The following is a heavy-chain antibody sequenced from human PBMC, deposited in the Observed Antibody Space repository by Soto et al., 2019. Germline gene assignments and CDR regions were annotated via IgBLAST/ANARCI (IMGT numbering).Heavy chain of an antibody. D-gene: IGHD3-10*01. Sequence: PSETLSLTCTVSGGSISSYYWSWIRQSPGKGLEWIGYIYYSESTNYNPSLKSRVTISVDTSKNQFSLRLSSVTAADTAVYYCARSERRWFYFDYWGQGTLVTVSS. CDR1: GGSISSYY. J-gene: IGHJ4*02. V-gene: IGHV4-59*08. CDR2: IYYSEST. CDR3: ARSERRWFYFDY.